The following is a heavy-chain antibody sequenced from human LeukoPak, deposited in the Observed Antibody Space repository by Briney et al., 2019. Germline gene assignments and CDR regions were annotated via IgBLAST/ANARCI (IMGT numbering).Heavy chain of an antibody. CDR2: INPNSGGT. CDR3: RVVPAAAFDY. CDR1: GYTFTGYY. V-gene: IGHV1-2*02. Sequence: ASVKVSCKASGYTFTGYYMHWVRQAPGQGLEWMGWINPNSGGTNYAQKFQGRVTMTRDTSISTAYMELSRLRSDGTAVYYCRVVPAAAFDYWGQGTLVTVSS. J-gene: IGHJ4*02. D-gene: IGHD2-2*01.